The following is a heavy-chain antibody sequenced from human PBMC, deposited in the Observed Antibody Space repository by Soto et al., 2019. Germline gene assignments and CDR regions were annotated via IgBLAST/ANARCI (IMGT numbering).Heavy chain of an antibody. CDR3: AKERGSLIERHRQH. Sequence: EVQLVASGGGLVQPGRSLRLSCAASGFTFDDYAMNWVRQTPGKGLEWVSAISWNSGSIGYAGSVKGRFTISRDNARNSLYLQMNSLRAEDTALYFCAKERGSLIERHRQHWGQGTLVTVSS. J-gene: IGHJ1*01. V-gene: IGHV3-9*01. CDR2: ISWNSGSI. CDR1: GFTFDDYA. D-gene: IGHD1-1*01.